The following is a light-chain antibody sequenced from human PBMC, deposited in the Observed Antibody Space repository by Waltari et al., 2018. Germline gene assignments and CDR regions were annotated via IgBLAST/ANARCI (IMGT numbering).Light chain of an antibody. J-gene: IGLJ3*02. V-gene: IGLV1-47*01. Sequence: QSVLTQSPSTSGTTGQRVTISCYGSNSNIGTHHVYLYQQVQGTAPKLLIDRSVRLPYGVPVRLSGSRFGTSASLAISGVQTEDEAHYYCFVWYDSFSGLWLIGAGTKLTVL. CDR3: FVWYDSFSGLWL. CDR1: NSNIGTHH. CDR2: RSV.